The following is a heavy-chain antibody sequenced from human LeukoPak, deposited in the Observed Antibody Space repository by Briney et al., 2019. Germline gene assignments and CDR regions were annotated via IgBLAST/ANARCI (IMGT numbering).Heavy chain of an antibody. CDR2: VSPSDSDT. CDR1: GYTFTNFW. D-gene: IGHD2-15*01. J-gene: IGHJ4*02. Sequence: GESLKISCEGSGYTFTNFWIGWVRQMPGKGLEWMGIVSPSDSDTRYSPSFQGQVTISADKSISTAYLQWSSLKASDTAMYYCARTYCSGGSCSLDYWGQGTLVTVSS. V-gene: IGHV5-51*01. CDR3: ARTYCSGGSCSLDY.